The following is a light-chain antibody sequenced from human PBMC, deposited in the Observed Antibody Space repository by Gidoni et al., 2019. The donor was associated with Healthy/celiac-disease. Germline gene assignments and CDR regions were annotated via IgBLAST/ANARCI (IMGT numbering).Light chain of an antibody. J-gene: IGKJ3*01. CDR3: QQYGSSPRT. CDR2: GAS. V-gene: IGKV3-20*01. Sequence: EIGLTHPPVTLYLSTGERATLSCRASQSVSSSYLAWYQQKPGQAPRLLIYGASSRATGIPDRFSGSGSGTDFTLTISRLEPEDFAVYYCQQYGSSPRTFGPGTKVDIK. CDR1: QSVSSSY.